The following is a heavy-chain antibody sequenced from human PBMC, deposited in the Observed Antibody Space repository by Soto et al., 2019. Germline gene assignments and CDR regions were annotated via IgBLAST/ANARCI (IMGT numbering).Heavy chain of an antibody. V-gene: IGHV4-30-2*01. CDR2: IYHSGST. Sequence: HSEILSLTCAVSGGSISSGGYSWSWIRQPPGKGLEWIGYIYHSGSTYYNPSLKSRVTISVDRSRNQFSLKLSSVTAADTAVYYCARVPDRWGQGTLVTVSS. D-gene: IGHD2-2*01. CDR1: GGSISSGGYS. J-gene: IGHJ5*02. CDR3: ARVPDR.